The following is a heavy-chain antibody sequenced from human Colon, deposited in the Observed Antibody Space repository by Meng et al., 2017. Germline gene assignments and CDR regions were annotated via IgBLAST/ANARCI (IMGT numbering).Heavy chain of an antibody. CDR1: GGSISSGGYY. Sequence: QVQLHESAPGLVKPSQTLSLTCTVSGGSISSGGYYWSWIRQHPGKGLEWIGYIYYSGSTYYNPSLKSRVTISVDTSKNQFSLKLSSVTAADTAVYYCARVVSLVVKGNWFDSWGQGTLVTVSS. CDR3: ARVVSLVVKGNWFDS. D-gene: IGHD2-15*01. CDR2: IYYSGST. V-gene: IGHV4-31*03. J-gene: IGHJ5*01.